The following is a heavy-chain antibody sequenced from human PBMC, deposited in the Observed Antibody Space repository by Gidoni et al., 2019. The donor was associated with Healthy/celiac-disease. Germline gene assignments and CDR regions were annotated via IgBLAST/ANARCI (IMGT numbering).Heavy chain of an antibody. CDR1: GGTFRSYA. CDR2: IIPIFGTA. Sequence: QVQLVQSGAEVKKPGSSVKVSCKASGGTFRSYAISWVRQAPGQGLEWMGGIIPIFGTANYAQKFQGRVTITADESTSTAYMELSSLRSEDTAVYYCARGKPRADYYYYYGMDVWGQGTTVTVSS. J-gene: IGHJ6*02. CDR3: ARGKPRADYYYYYGMDV. V-gene: IGHV1-69*01.